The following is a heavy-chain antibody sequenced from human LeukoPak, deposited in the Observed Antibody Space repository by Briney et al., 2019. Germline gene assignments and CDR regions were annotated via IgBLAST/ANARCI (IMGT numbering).Heavy chain of an antibody. V-gene: IGHV3-21*01. D-gene: IGHD5-18*01. J-gene: IGHJ4*02. CDR3: ARDPLSRGYSYGYFGY. CDR1: GFTFSSYS. CDR2: ISSSSNYI. Sequence: GGSLRLSCAASGFTFSSYSMNWVRQAPGKGLEWVSSISSSSNYIYYADSVKGRFTISRDNAKNSLYLQMNSLRAEDTAVYYCARDPLSRGYSYGYFGYWGQGTLVTVSS.